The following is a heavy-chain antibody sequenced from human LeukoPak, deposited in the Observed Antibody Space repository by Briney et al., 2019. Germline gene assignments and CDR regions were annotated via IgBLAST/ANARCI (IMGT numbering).Heavy chain of an antibody. CDR3: ARGGTAYCGGDCYSSWFDP. CDR1: GYTFTSYG. J-gene: IGHJ5*02. Sequence: GASVKVSCKASGYTFTSYGISWVRQAPGQGLEWMGWINPNSGGTNYAQKFQGRVTMTRDTSISTAYMELSRLRSDDTAVYYCARGGTAYCGGDCYSSWFDPWGQGTLVTVSS. D-gene: IGHD2-21*02. CDR2: INPNSGGT. V-gene: IGHV1-2*02.